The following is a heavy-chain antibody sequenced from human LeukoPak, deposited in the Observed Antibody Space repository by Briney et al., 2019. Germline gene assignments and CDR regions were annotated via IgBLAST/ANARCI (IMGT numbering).Heavy chain of an antibody. D-gene: IGHD3-10*01. CDR3: AKASVLLWFGEAPFDY. V-gene: IGHV3-7*03. CDR1: GFTFSNYW. CDR2: IKQDGSEK. J-gene: IGHJ4*02. Sequence: PGGSLRLSCAASGFTFSNYWMSWVRQAPGKGLEWVANIKQDGSEKYYVDSVKGRFTISRDNAKNSLYLQMNSLRAEDTAVYYCAKASVLLWFGEAPFDYWGQGTLVTVSS.